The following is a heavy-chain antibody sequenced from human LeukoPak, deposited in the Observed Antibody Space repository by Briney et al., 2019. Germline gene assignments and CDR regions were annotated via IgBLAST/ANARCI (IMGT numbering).Heavy chain of an antibody. CDR3: AREVTLDAFDI. Sequence: SETLSLTCTVSGGSISSYYWSWIRQPPGKGLEWIGYIYYSGSTNYNPSLKSRVTISIDTSKNQFSLKLNSVTTADTAVYYCAREVTLDAFDIWGQGTMVTVSS. CDR2: IYYSGST. V-gene: IGHV4-59*01. CDR1: GGSISSYY. J-gene: IGHJ3*02. D-gene: IGHD5-18*01.